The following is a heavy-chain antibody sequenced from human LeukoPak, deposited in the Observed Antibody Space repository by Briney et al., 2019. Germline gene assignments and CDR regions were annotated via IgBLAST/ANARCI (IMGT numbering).Heavy chain of an antibody. CDR2: IWYDGSNK. Sequence: GGSLRLSCAASGFTFSSYGMHWVRQAPGKGLEWVAVIWYDGSNKYFADSVKGRFTISRDNSKNTLYLQMNSLRAEDTAVYYCAKGAMVAAHRYYYYYMDVWGKGTTVTVSS. J-gene: IGHJ6*03. CDR1: GFTFSSYG. D-gene: IGHD6-6*01. V-gene: IGHV3-33*06. CDR3: AKGAMVAAHRYYYYYMDV.